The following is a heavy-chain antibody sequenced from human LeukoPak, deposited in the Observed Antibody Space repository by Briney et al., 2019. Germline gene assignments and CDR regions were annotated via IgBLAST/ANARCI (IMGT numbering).Heavy chain of an antibody. D-gene: IGHD6-13*01. V-gene: IGHV1-69*05. J-gene: IGHJ1*01. CDR2: IIPIFGTA. CDR1: GGTFSSYA. Sequence: SVKVSCKASGGTFSSYAISWVRQAPGQGLEWMGGIIPIFGTANYAQKFQSRVTITTDESTSTAYMELSSLRSEDTAVYYCARERAAAGTSRYFQHWGQGTLVTVSS. CDR3: ARERAAAGTSRYFQH.